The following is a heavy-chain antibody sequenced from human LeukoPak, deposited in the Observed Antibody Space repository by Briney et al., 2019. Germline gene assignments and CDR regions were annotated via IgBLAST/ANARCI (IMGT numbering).Heavy chain of an antibody. J-gene: IGHJ6*02. CDR2: ISWNSGSI. D-gene: IGHD6-13*01. V-gene: IGHV3-9*01. CDR1: GFTFDDYA. Sequence: PGGSLRLSCAASGFTFDDYAMHWVRQAPGKGLEWVSGISWNSGSIGYADSVKGRFTISRDNAKNSLYLQMNSLRAEDTALYYCAKAIAAPYYYGMDVWGQGTTVTVSS. CDR3: AKAIAAPYYYGMDV.